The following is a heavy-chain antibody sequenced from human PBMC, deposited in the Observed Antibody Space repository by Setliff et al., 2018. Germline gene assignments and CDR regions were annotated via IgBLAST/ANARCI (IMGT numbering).Heavy chain of an antibody. V-gene: IGHV4-4*07. CDR1: GGSFSNHY. D-gene: IGHD6-25*01. CDR2: IYTSWST. J-gene: IGHJ6*03. CDR3: ARMSGLQYMDV. Sequence: SETLSLTCAVSGGSFSNHYWTWIRQPAGKGLEWLGQIYTSWSTNYNPSLKGRATLSIDASKRQFSLKLTSVTAADTAVYYCARMSGLQYMDVWGKGTTVTVSS.